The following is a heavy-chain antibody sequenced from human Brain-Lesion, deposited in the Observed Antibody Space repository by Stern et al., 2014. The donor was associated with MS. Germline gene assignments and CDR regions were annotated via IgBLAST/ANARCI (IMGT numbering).Heavy chain of an antibody. J-gene: IGHJ4*02. V-gene: IGHV5-51*01. Sequence: QLVESGAEVKKPGESLKISCKGSGYRFTSNWIGWVRQMPGKGLGWMGIIGRGDSDTRYSPSFQGQVTISADKSISTAYLQWSSLQASDTAMYYCARRGDSSSSGFDYWGQGTLVIVSS. CDR1: GYRFTSNW. CDR2: IGRGDSDT. CDR3: ARRGDSSSSGFDY. D-gene: IGHD6-6*01.